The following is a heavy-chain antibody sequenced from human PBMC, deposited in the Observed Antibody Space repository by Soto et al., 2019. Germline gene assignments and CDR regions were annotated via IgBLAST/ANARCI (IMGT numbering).Heavy chain of an antibody. J-gene: IGHJ4*02. D-gene: IGHD2-2*01. CDR2: IIPIFGTA. CDR1: VGTFSSYA. V-gene: IGHV1-69*01. CDR3: ARARACSTSCYFYFAY. Sequence: SSVKVSCKAAVGTFSSYAISWGRLAPGQGLEWMGGIIPIFGTANYAQKFQGRVTITADESTSTAYMELSSLRSEDTAVYYCARARACSTSCYFYFAYWGQGTLVTVSS.